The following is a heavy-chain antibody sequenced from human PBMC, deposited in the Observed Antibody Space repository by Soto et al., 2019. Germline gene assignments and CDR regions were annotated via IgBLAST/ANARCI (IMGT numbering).Heavy chain of an antibody. CDR2: IHSSGSA. J-gene: IGHJ5*02. CDR3: ARRPRAVAGMDNWFDP. Sequence: QLQLQESGPGLVKPSETLSLTCTVSGGSISSSSITYYWGWIRQPPGKGPEWIGGIHSSGSAYYNPSLKSRVTVSIDVSKNEFSLKLSSVTAADTAVYYCARRPRAVAGMDNWFDPWGQGIQVTVSS. CDR1: GGSISSSSITYY. V-gene: IGHV4-39*01. D-gene: IGHD6-19*01.